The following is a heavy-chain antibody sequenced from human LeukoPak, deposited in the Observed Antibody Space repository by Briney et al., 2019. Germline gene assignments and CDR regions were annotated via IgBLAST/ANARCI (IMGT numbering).Heavy chain of an antibody. V-gene: IGHV4-38-2*02. CDR2: IYHSGST. CDR3: ARHPLLRALYYFDY. CDR1: GSSISSGYY. Sequence: SETLSLTCTVSGSSISSGYYWGWIRQPPGKGLEWIGSIYHSGSTYYNPSLKSRVTISVDTSKNQFSLKLSSVTAADTAVYYCARHPLLRALYYFDYWGQGTLVTVSS. J-gene: IGHJ4*02.